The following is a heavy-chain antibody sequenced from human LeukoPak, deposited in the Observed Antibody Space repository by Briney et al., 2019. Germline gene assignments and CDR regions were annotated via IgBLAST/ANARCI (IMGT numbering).Heavy chain of an antibody. Sequence: SETLSLTCTVSGGSISSYYWSWIRQPAGKGLEWIGLIYTSGGTNYNPSLNSRVTMSVDTSKNQFSLKLSSVTAADTAVYYCARTYYYGSGGYNWFDPWGQGTLVTVSS. J-gene: IGHJ5*02. CDR2: IYTSGGT. CDR3: ARTYYYGSGGYNWFDP. CDR1: GGSISSYY. D-gene: IGHD3-10*01. V-gene: IGHV4-4*07.